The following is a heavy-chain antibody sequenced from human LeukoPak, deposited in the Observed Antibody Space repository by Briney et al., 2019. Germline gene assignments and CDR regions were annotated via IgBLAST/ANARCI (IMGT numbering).Heavy chain of an antibody. CDR3: VRGAGAMDY. J-gene: IGHJ4*02. V-gene: IGHV3-7*03. CDR1: GFTFSSSW. Sequence: GGSLRLSCAASGFTFSSSWMSWVRQAPGKGLEGVANINQSGGDPYYVDSVKGRFTISRDNAKSSLYLQINSLRDENTAVYYCVRGAGAMDYWGQGALVTVSS. CDR2: INQSGGDP. D-gene: IGHD3-10*01.